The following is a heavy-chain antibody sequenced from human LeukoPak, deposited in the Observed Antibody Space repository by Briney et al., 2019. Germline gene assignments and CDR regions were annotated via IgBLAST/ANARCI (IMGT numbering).Heavy chain of an antibody. Sequence: GRSLRLSCAASEFTFSSYGMHWVRQAPGKGLEWVAVISFDGSNEYYADSVKGRLTISRDNSKNTLFLQMNSLRAEDTAVYYCAKDLIAGADINYYYGMDVWGQGTTVTVSS. CDR1: EFTFSSYG. V-gene: IGHV3-30*18. CDR2: ISFDGSNE. D-gene: IGHD6-19*01. J-gene: IGHJ6*02. CDR3: AKDLIAGADINYYYGMDV.